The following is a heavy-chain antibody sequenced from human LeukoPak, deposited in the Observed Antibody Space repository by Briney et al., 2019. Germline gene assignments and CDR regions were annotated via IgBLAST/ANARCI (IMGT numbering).Heavy chain of an antibody. D-gene: IGHD3-22*01. V-gene: IGHV3-33*07. CDR2: IWYDGSNK. J-gene: IGHJ4*02. CDR3: ARGSPLYYYDSSGYYPFDY. Sequence: GGCLRLSYEASGFTFSRYAMTWVRQAPGKGLEWVAVIWYDGSNKYYADSVKGRFTISRDNSKNTLYLQMNSLRAEDTAVYYCARGSPLYYYDSSGYYPFDYWGQGTLVTVSS. CDR1: GFTFSRYA.